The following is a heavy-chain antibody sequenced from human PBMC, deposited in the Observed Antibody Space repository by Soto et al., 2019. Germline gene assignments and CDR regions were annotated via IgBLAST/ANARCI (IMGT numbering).Heavy chain of an antibody. J-gene: IGHJ6*02. CDR1: GFTFSSYS. Sequence: EVQLVESGGGLVKPGGSLRLSCAASGFTFSSYSMNWVRQAPGKGLEWVSSISTSSLYIYYADSVKGRFTISRDDAKNSLYLQMNSLRAEDTAVYYCANQEAAGTFSDYYGMNVWGQGTTVTVSS. CDR2: ISTSSLYI. V-gene: IGHV3-21*01. D-gene: IGHD6-13*01. CDR3: ANQEAAGTFSDYYGMNV.